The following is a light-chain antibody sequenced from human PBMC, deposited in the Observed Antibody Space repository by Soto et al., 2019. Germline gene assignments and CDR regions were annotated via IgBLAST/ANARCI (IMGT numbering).Light chain of an antibody. J-gene: IGLJ2*01. V-gene: IGLV1-40*01. CDR1: SSNIGTGYN. CDR2: VDN. CDR3: QSYDSSLSGHVV. Sequence: QSVLTQPPSLSGAPGQRVTISCTGSSSNIGTGYNVHWYQQLPGTAPKLLIYVDNNRPSGVPDRFSGSKSGTSASLAIAGLQAEDEAVYYCQSYDSSLSGHVVFGGGTKLTVL.